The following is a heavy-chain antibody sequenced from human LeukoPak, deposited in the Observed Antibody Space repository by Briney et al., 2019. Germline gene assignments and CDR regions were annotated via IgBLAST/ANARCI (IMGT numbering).Heavy chain of an antibody. Sequence: ASVKVSCKASGYTFTSYDINWVRQATGQGLEWMGWMNPNSGNTGYAQKFQGRVTMTRNTSISTAYMELSSLRSEDTAVYYCARASLFVSRFGDSKSSYYYYGMDVWGQGTTVTVSS. CDR2: MNPNSGNT. CDR1: GYTFTSYD. V-gene: IGHV1-8*01. J-gene: IGHJ6*02. D-gene: IGHD3-10*01. CDR3: ARASLFVSRFGDSKSSYYYYGMDV.